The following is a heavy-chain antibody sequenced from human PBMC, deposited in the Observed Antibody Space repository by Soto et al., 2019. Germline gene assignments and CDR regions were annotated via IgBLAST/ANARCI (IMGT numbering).Heavy chain of an antibody. CDR3: ARDYFGDSHFFDY. Sequence: GGSLRLSCAASGFTFSIYAMHWVRHAPGKGLEWVAVISYDGSNKYYADSVKGRFTISRDNSKNTLYLQMNSLRAEDTAVYYCARDYFGDSHFFDYWGQGTLVTVSS. CDR2: ISYDGSNK. D-gene: IGHD4-17*01. V-gene: IGHV3-30-3*01. J-gene: IGHJ4*02. CDR1: GFTFSIYA.